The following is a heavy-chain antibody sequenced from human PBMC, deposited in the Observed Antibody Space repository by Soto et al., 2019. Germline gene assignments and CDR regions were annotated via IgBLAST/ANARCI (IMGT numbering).Heavy chain of an antibody. J-gene: IGHJ4*02. CDR2: ISYGGSHK. Sequence: GGSLRLSCTASGFTFNEYGIHWVRQAPGKGLEWVAVISYGGSHKYYAGSVKGRFTISRDDSKNTVYLQMNSLKTDDTAVYYCAKEMFPRTVLDSSSPWGDFWGRGSLVTVSS. D-gene: IGHD2-15*01. CDR3: AKEMFPRTVLDSSSPWGDF. V-gene: IGHV3-30*18. CDR1: GFTFNEYG.